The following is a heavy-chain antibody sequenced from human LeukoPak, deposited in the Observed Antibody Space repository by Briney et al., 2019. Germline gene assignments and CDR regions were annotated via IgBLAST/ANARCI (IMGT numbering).Heavy chain of an antibody. J-gene: IGHJ6*04. CDR2: ITSSSRYI. CDR3: AELGITMIGGV. Sequence: KSGGSLRLSCAVSGFTFSSYNMNWVRQAPGKGLEWVSSITSSSRYIYYADSVKGRFTISRDNAKSSLYLQMNSLGAEDTAVYYCAELGITMIGGVWGKGTTVTTSS. D-gene: IGHD3-10*02. CDR1: GFTFSSYN. V-gene: IGHV3-21*01.